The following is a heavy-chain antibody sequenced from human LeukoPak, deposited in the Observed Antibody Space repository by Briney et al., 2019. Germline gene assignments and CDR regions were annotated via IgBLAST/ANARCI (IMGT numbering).Heavy chain of an antibody. CDR3: ARDRQGTSTP. CDR1: GYSISNGYY. J-gene: IGHJ5*02. Sequence: SETLSLTCAVAGYSISNGYYWGWIRQPPGKALEWIGSIYHSGSTYYNPSLKSRVTISVDTSKNQFSLKLSSVTAADTAVYYCARDRQGTSTPWGQGTLVTVSS. V-gene: IGHV4-38-2*02. CDR2: IYHSGST. D-gene: IGHD2-2*01.